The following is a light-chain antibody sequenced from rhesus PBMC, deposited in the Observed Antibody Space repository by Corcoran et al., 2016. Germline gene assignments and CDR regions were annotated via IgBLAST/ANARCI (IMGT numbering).Light chain of an antibody. CDR3: QQYKNYPWT. CDR2: AAT. Sequence: DIQMTQSPSSLSASVGDTVTITCRASQGISSYLNWFQQKPGKAPKLLIYAATSLQSGVPSRFSGSGSGTDFTLTISSLQPEDFATYYCQQYKNYPWTFGQGTKVEIK. V-gene: IGKV1-28*02. J-gene: IGKJ1*01. CDR1: QGISSY.